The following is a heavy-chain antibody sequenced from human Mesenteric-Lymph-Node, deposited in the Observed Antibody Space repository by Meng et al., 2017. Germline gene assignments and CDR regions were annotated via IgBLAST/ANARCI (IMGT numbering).Heavy chain of an antibody. V-gene: IGHV1-24*01. CDR1: GYTLTELS. J-gene: IGHJ4*02. CDR2: FDPEDGET. D-gene: IGHD3-16*01. Sequence: SVNVSCKVSGYTLTELSMPWLRQAPGNGLKWMGGFDPEDGETIYAQKFQGRVTMTEDTSTDTAYMELRSLRSEDTAVYYCATLEFGRFPKNIDYWGQGTLVTVSS. CDR3: ATLEFGRFPKNIDY.